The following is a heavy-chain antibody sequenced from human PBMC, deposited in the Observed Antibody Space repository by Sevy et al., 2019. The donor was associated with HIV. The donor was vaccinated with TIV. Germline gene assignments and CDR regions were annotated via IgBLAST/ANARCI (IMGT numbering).Heavy chain of an antibody. J-gene: IGHJ5*02. V-gene: IGHV3-11*01. CDR3: ARDFVVVPAAPPHNWFDP. CDR1: GFTFSDYY. Sequence: GGSLRLSCAASGFTFSDYYMSWIRQAPGKGLEWVSYISSSGSTIYYADSVKGPFTISRDNAKNSLYLQMNSLRAEDTAVYYCARDFVVVPAAPPHNWFDPWGQGTLVTVSS. CDR2: ISSSGSTI. D-gene: IGHD2-2*01.